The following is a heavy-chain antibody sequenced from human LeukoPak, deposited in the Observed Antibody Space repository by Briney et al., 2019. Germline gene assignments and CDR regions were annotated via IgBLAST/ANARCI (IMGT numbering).Heavy chain of an antibody. J-gene: IGHJ1*01. V-gene: IGHV1-18*01. Sequence: ASVKLSCKASGYTFSRYGISWVRQAPGQGREGMGGISAYNGNKNYAEKLQGRDNMTTDPSTSTAYLELSSLRSDDTAVYYCARTYCGGACYSPFQHWGQGTLVTVSS. CDR2: ISAYNGNK. CDR1: GYTFSRYG. CDR3: ARTYCGGACYSPFQH. D-gene: IGHD2-21*02.